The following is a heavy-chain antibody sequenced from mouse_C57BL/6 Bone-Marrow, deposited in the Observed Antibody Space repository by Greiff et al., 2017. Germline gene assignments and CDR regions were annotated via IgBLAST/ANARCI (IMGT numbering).Heavy chain of an antibody. J-gene: IGHJ3*01. CDR1: GFTFSDYG. Sequence: EVKVVESGGGLVKPGGSLKLSCAASGFTFSDYGMHWVRQAPEKGLEWVAYISSGSSTIYYADTVTGRFTISRDNAKNTLFLQMTSLRSEDTAMYYCARDTVVAPFAYWGQGTLVTVSA. CDR2: ISSGSSTI. V-gene: IGHV5-17*01. CDR3: ARDTVVAPFAY. D-gene: IGHD1-1*01.